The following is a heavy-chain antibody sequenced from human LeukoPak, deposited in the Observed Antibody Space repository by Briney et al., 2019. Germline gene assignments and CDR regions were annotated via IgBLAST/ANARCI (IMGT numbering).Heavy chain of an antibody. Sequence: SETLSLTCTVSGGSISSGSYYWSWIRQPAGKGLEWIGRIYTSGSTNYNPSLKSRVTISVDTSKNQFSLKLSSVTAADTAVYYCASQGIRGYSYGKPFDYWGQGTLATVSS. CDR3: ASQGIRGYSYGKPFDY. CDR2: IYTSGST. J-gene: IGHJ4*02. D-gene: IGHD5-18*01. V-gene: IGHV4-61*02. CDR1: GGSISSGSYY.